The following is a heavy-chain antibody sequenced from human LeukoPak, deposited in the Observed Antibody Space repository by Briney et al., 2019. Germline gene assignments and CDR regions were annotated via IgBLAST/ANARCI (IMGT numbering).Heavy chain of an antibody. D-gene: IGHD1-7*01. Sequence: PGGSLRLSCAASGFTFSSYEMNWVRQAPGKGLEWVSYISSSGSTIYYADSVKGRFTISRDNAKNSLYLQMNSLRAEDMAVYYCAREGTSITGTRRGFDPWGQGTLVTVSS. CDR3: AREGTSITGTRRGFDP. CDR1: GFTFSSYE. J-gene: IGHJ5*02. V-gene: IGHV3-48*03. CDR2: ISSSGSTI.